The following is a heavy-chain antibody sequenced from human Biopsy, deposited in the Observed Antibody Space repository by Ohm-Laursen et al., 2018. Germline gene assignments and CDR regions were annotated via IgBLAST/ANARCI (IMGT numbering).Heavy chain of an antibody. CDR3: ARGSNEYGGLYFPH. CDR1: GGSFTGHY. J-gene: IGHJ1*01. Sequence: GTLSLTCTVSGGSFTGHYWSWIRQPPGKGLEGIGHISYTGYTSYKSSLKSRVTISLDTSREHFSLRLTSLAAADTAVYYCARGSNEYGGLYFPHWGQGTLVTVSS. CDR2: ISYTGYT. V-gene: IGHV4-59*11. D-gene: IGHD4-23*01.